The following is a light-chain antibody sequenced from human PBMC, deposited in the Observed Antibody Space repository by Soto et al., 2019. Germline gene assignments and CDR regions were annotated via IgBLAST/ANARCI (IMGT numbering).Light chain of an antibody. CDR2: SNN. Sequence: QSVLTQPPSASGTPGQRVTISCSGSTSNIGSNTVNWYQQLPGTAPKLLIYSNNQRPSGVPDRFSGSKSGTSASLAISGLQSEDEADYYCISYTSNNTPYVFGTGTKLTVL. CDR3: ISYTSNNTPYV. CDR1: TSNIGSNT. V-gene: IGLV1-44*01. J-gene: IGLJ1*01.